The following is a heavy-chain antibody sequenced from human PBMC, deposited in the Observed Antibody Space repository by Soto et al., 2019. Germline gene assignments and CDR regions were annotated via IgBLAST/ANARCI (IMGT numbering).Heavy chain of an antibody. CDR3: ARIILITMVRGVIIEEPDYFDY. J-gene: IGHJ4*02. CDR1: GFSLSNARMG. V-gene: IGHV2-26*01. Sequence: ESGPTLVNPTETLTLTCTVSGFSLSNARMGVSWIRQPPGKALEWLAHIFSNDEKSYSTSLKSRLTISKDTSKSQVVLTMTNMDPVDTDTYYCARIILITMVRGVIIEEPDYFDYWGQGTLVTVSS. D-gene: IGHD3-10*01. CDR2: IFSNDEK.